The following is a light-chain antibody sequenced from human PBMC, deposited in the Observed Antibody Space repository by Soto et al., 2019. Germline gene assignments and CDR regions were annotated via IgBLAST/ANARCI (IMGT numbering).Light chain of an antibody. V-gene: IGKV3-15*01. CDR1: QSVSSN. J-gene: IGKJ4*01. Sequence: EIVMTQSPATQSVSPGERATLSCRASQSVSSNLAWYQQKPGQAPRLLIYGASTRATGLPARFSGSGSGTEFTLTISSLQSEDFAVYYCQQYNNWPRVTFGGGTKVEIK. CDR2: GAS. CDR3: QQYNNWPRVT.